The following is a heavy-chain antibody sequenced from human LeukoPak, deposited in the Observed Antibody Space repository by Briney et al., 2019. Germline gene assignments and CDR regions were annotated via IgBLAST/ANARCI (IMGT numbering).Heavy chain of an antibody. CDR1: GYTFTSYA. J-gene: IGHJ3*02. D-gene: IGHD5-12*01. CDR2: INTNTGNP. V-gene: IGHV7-4-1*02. Sequence: ASVKVSCKASGYTFTSYAMNWVRQAPGQGLEWMGWINTNTGNPTYAQGFTGRFVFSLDTSVSTAYLQISSLKAEDTAVYYCARGGSGYDLDAFDIWGQGTMVTVSS. CDR3: ARGGSGYDLDAFDI.